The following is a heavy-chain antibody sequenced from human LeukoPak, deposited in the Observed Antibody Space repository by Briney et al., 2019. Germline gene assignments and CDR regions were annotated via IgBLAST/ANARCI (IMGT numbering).Heavy chain of an antibody. Sequence: VASVKVSCEASGGTFSSYAISWVRQAPGQGLEWMGRIIPILGIANYAQKFQGRVTITADKSTSTAYMELSSLRSEDTAVYYCARPRLPAARHYYYYYGMDVWGQGTTVTVSS. V-gene: IGHV1-69*04. CDR3: ARPRLPAARHYYYYYGMDV. CDR2: IIPILGIA. D-gene: IGHD2-2*01. J-gene: IGHJ6*02. CDR1: GGTFSSYA.